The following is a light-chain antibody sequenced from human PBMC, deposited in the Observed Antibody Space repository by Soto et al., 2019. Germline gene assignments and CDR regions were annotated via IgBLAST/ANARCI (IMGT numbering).Light chain of an antibody. V-gene: IGLV2-8*01. Sequence: QTVLTQPPSASGSPGPSVTISCTRTSSDVGGYNYVSWYQQHPGKAPKLMIYEVTKRPSGVPDRFSGSKSGNTASLTVSGLQAEDEADYFCCSHAGDNTYVFGTGTKV. CDR2: EVT. CDR1: SSDVGGYNY. J-gene: IGLJ1*01. CDR3: CSHAGDNTYV.